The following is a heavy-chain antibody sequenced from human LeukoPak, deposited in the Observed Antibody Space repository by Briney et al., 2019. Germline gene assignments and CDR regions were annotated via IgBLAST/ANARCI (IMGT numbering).Heavy chain of an antibody. CDR2: INHSGST. V-gene: IGHV4-34*01. CDR1: GGSFSGYY. Sequence: PSETLSLTCAVYGGSFSGYYWSWIRQPPGKGLEWIGEINHSGSTNYNPSLKSRVTISVDTSKNQFSLKLSSVTAADTAVYYCARYSSIAYINWFDPWGQGTLVTVSS. D-gene: IGHD6-13*01. J-gene: IGHJ5*02. CDR3: ARYSSIAYINWFDP.